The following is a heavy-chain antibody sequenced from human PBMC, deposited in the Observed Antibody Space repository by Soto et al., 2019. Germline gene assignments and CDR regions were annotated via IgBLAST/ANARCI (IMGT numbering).Heavy chain of an antibody. J-gene: IGHJ3*02. CDR3: ARVELGMGAFDI. Sequence: ASVKVSCKASGYTFTGYYMHWVRQAPGQGLEWMGWINPNSGGTNYAQKFQGWVTMTSDTSISTAYMELSRLRSDDTAVYYCARVELGMGAFDIWGQGTMVTVSS. V-gene: IGHV1-2*04. CDR1: GYTFTGYY. D-gene: IGHD7-27*01. CDR2: INPNSGGT.